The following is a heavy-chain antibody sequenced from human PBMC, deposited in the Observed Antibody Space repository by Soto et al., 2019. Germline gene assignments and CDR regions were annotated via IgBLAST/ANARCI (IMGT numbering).Heavy chain of an antibody. CDR1: GYTFTSYY. V-gene: IGHV1-46*01. D-gene: IGHD2-15*01. Sequence: ASVKVSCKASGYTFTSYYMHWVRQAPGQGLEWMGIINPSGGSTSYAQKFQGRVTMTRDTSTSTVYMELSSLRSEDTVVYYCARDRIVVVVAADDAFDIWGQGTMVTVSS. CDR2: INPSGGST. CDR3: ARDRIVVVVAADDAFDI. J-gene: IGHJ3*02.